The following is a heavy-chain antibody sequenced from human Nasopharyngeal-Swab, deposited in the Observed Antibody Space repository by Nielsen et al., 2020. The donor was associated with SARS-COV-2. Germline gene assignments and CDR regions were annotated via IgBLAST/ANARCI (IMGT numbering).Heavy chain of an antibody. CDR1: GGSISSSSYY. D-gene: IGHD5-24*01. CDR3: ARRQGGRLQAVHYFDY. V-gene: IGHV4-39*01. J-gene: IGHJ4*02. Sequence: SETLSLTCTVSGGSISSSSYYWGWIRQPPGKGLEWIGSIYYSGSTYYNPSLKSRVAISVDTSKNQFSLKLSSVTAADTAVYYCARRQGGRLQAVHYFDYWGQGTLVTVSS. CDR2: IYYSGST.